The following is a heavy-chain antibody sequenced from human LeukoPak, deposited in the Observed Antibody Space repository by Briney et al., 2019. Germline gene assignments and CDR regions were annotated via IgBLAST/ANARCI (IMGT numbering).Heavy chain of an antibody. J-gene: IGHJ6*04. CDR1: GGTFSSYA. Sequence: ASVKVSCKASGGTFSSYAISWVRQAPGQGLEWMGGIIPIFGTANYAQKFQGRVTITADDSTSTAYMELSSLRSEDTAVYYCASGYYYYGSGSYYSPDYYYYGMDVWGKGTTVTVSS. V-gene: IGHV1-69*13. D-gene: IGHD3-10*01. CDR2: IIPIFGTA. CDR3: ASGYYYYGSGSYYSPDYYYYGMDV.